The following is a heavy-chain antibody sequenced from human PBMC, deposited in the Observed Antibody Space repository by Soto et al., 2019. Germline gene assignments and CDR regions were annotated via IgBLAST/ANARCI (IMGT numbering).Heavy chain of an antibody. CDR3: ARLQPAAGDNDLTFDY. V-gene: IGHV5-10-1*01. Sequence: EVQLVQSGAEVKKPGESLRISCKGSGYSFTSYWISWVRQMPGKGLEWMGRIDPSDSYTNYSPSFQGHVTISADKSIXXAYLQWSSLTASDTAVYYCARLQPAAGDNDLTFDYWGQGTLVTVSS. CDR1: GYSFTSYW. CDR2: IDPSDSYT. J-gene: IGHJ4*02. D-gene: IGHD6-13*01.